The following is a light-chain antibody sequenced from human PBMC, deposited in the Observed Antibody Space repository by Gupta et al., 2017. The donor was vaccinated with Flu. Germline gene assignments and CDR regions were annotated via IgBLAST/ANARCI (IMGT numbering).Light chain of an antibody. Sequence: PSSLSAFVGDRVTITCRASQGSRNDLGWYQQKPGKAPKLLLYAASSLQSGVPSRFSGSGSGTDFTLTISSLQPEDFATYYCLQDYHYPYTFGQGTKLEIK. CDR1: QGSRND. V-gene: IGKV1-6*01. CDR3: LQDYHYPYT. J-gene: IGKJ2*01. CDR2: AAS.